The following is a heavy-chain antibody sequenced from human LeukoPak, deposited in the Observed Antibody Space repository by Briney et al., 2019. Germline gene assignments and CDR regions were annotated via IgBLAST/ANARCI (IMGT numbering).Heavy chain of an antibody. D-gene: IGHD3-22*01. CDR3: ARDADSSGYYGDDY. V-gene: IGHV3-11*05. J-gene: IGHJ4*02. Sequence: PGGSLRLSCAASGFTFSDYYMSWIRQAPGKGLEWVSYISSSSSYTNYADSVKGRFTISRDNAKTSLYLQMNSLRAEDTAVYYCARDADSSGYYGDDYWGQGTLVTVSS. CDR2: ISSSSSYT. CDR1: GFTFSDYY.